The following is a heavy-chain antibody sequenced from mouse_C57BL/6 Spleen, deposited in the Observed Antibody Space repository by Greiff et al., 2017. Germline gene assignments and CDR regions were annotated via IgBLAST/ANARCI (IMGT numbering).Heavy chain of an antibody. J-gene: IGHJ3*01. Sequence: QVQLQQPGAELVRPGSSVKLSCKASGYTFTSYWMHWVKQRPIHGLEWIGNIDPSDSETHYNQKFKDKATLTVDKSSSTAYMQLSSLTSEDSAVYYCARESNYGGFAYWGQGTLVTVSA. D-gene: IGHD2-5*01. CDR2: IDPSDSET. V-gene: IGHV1-52*01. CDR3: ARESNYGGFAY. CDR1: GYTFTSYW.